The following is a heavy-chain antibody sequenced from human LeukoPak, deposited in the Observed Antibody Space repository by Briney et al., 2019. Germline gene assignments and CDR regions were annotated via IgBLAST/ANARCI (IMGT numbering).Heavy chain of an antibody. CDR2: IYHSGST. CDR3: ARGGGPLQSFDY. CDR1: DGSISSGYY. V-gene: IGHV4-38-2*02. Sequence: SETLSLTCTVSDGSISSGYYWGWIRQPPGKGLEWIGSIYHSGSTYYNPSLKSRVTISVDTSKNQFSLKLSSVTAADTAVYYCARGGGPLQSFDYWGQGTLVTVSS. D-gene: IGHD4-11*01. J-gene: IGHJ4*02.